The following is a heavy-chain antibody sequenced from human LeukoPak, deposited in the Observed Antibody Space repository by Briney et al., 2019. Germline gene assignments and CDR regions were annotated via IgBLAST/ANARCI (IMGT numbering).Heavy chain of an antibody. CDR1: GFTFSDYQ. Sequence: GGSLRLSCAASGFTFSDYQMSWVRQAPGKGLEWVSYISSSGSITYYADSVKGRFTISRDNTKNSLYLQMTSLRAEDTAVYYCARDLGIAAAAFDYWGQGTLVTVSS. J-gene: IGHJ4*02. CDR3: ARDLGIAAAAFDY. CDR2: ISSSGSIT. V-gene: IGHV3-11*04. D-gene: IGHD6-13*01.